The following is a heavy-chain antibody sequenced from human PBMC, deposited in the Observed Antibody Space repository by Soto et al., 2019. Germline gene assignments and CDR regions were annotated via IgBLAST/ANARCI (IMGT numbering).Heavy chain of an antibody. D-gene: IGHD3-22*01. Sequence: GGSLRLSCAASGFTFSSYAMHWVRQAPGTGLEWVALISYDGSDKDYADSVKGRFTISRDNSRNTLFLQMNSLRAEDTAVYYCARDYYKYYDSSGYYRSPAYWGQGTLVTVS. J-gene: IGHJ4*02. CDR1: GFTFSSYA. CDR3: ARDYYKYYDSSGYYRSPAY. V-gene: IGHV3-30-3*01. CDR2: ISYDGSDK.